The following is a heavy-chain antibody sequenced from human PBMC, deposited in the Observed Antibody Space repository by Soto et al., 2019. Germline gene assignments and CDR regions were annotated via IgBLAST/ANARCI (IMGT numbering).Heavy chain of an antibody. V-gene: IGHV1-69*12. D-gene: IGHD4-4*01. CDR2: IIPIFGTA. CDR3: ARFLPLSVTREGGWFDP. Sequence: QVQLVQSGAEVKKPGSSVKVSCKASGGTFSSYAISWVRQAPGQGLEWMGGIIPIFGTANYAQKFQGRVTITADESTSTAYMELSSLRFEDAAVYYCARFLPLSVTREGGWFDPWGQGTLVTVSS. CDR1: GGTFSSYA. J-gene: IGHJ5*02.